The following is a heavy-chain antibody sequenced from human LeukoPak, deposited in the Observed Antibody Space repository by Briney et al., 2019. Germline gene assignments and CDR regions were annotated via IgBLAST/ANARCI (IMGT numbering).Heavy chain of an antibody. CDR2: IYYSGST. Sequence: SETLSLTCTVSGGSISSYYWSWIRQPPGKGLEWIGYIYYSGSTNYNPSLKSRVTISVDTSKNQFSLKLSSVTAADTAVYYCARYHYYDSSGYTYYFAYWGQGTLVTVSS. CDR1: GGSISSYY. J-gene: IGHJ4*02. CDR3: ARYHYYDSSGYTYYFAY. V-gene: IGHV4-59*08. D-gene: IGHD3-22*01.